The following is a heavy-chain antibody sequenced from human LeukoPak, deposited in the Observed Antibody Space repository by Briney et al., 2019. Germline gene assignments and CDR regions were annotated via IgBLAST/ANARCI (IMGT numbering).Heavy chain of an antibody. CDR3: ARDTAMAHNWFDP. CDR1: GCTFSSYA. V-gene: IGHV1-69*13. Sequence: ASVKVSCKASGCTFSSYAISWVRQAPGQGLEWMGGIIPIFGTANYAQKFQGRVTITADESTSTAYMELSSLRSEDTAVYYCARDTAMAHNWFDPWGQGTLVTVSS. D-gene: IGHD5-18*01. J-gene: IGHJ5*02. CDR2: IIPIFGTA.